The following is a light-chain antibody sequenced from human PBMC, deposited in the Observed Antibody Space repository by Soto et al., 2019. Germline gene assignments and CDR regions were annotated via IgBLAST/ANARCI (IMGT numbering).Light chain of an antibody. V-gene: IGKV1-9*01. CDR3: QQLNTLPFT. J-gene: IGKJ5*01. Sequence: DIHFTQSPSLLSASVGDRVTITCRASHDISTYLAWYQQKPGKAPKLMIYEASTLQSGVPSRFSGSGSGTEFTLTISGLLPEDFATYHCQQLNTLPFTFGQGTRLEIK. CDR1: HDISTY. CDR2: EAS.